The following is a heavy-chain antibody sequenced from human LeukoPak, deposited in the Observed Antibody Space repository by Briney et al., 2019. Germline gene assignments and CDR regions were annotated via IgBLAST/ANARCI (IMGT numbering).Heavy chain of an antibody. CDR1: GFTYTKHA. D-gene: IGHD6-6*01. V-gene: IGHV3-30*04. CDR3: ARTLIEYSVSSCYFDY. Sequence: PGGSLRLSCAASGFTYTKHAMHWVRQAPGKGLEGVAVISYDGSNKKYADSVKGRFTISRDNSKNTLYLQMNSLRAEDTAVYYCARTLIEYSVSSCYFDYWGQGTLVTVSS. J-gene: IGHJ4*02. CDR2: ISYDGSNK.